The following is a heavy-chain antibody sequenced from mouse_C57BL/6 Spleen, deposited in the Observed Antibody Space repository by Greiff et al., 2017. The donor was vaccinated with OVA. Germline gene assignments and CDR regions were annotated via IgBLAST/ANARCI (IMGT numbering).Heavy chain of an antibody. CDR1: GYSFTGYY. J-gene: IGHJ4*01. CDR3: ARGYDYDVGAMDY. D-gene: IGHD2-4*01. CDR2: VNPSTGGT. V-gene: IGHV1-42*01. Sequence: VQLQQSGPELVKPGASVKISCKASGYSFTGYYMNWVKQSPEKSLEWIGEVNPSTGGTTYNQKFKAKATLTVDKSSSIAYMQLKSLTSEESAVYYCARGYDYDVGAMDYWGQGTSVTVSS.